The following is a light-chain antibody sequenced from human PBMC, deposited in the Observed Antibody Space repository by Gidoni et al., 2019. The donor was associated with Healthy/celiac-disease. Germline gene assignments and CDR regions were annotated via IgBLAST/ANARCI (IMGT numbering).Light chain of an antibody. CDR1: SLRSYY. Sequence: SSERTQDPAVSVALGQTVRITCQGASLRSYYASWYQQKPGQAPVLVIYGTNNRPYGIPDRFSGSSSGNTASLTITGAQADDEADYYCNSRDSRGNHWVFGGGTKLTVL. V-gene: IGLV3-19*01. CDR3: NSRDSRGNHWV. J-gene: IGLJ3*02. CDR2: GTN.